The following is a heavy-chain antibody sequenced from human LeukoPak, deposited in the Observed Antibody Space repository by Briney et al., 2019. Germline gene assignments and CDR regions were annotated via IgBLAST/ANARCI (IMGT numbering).Heavy chain of an antibody. CDR2: IYYSGST. J-gene: IGHJ3*02. V-gene: IGHV4-31*03. Sequence: PSQTLSLTCTVSGSSISSGGYYWSWIRQHPGKGLEWIGYIYYSGSTYYNPSLKSRVTISVDTSKNQFSLKLSSVTAADTAVYYCARAEIVVVKAGAFDIWGQGTMVTVSS. D-gene: IGHD3-22*01. CDR1: GSSISSGGYY. CDR3: ARAEIVVVKAGAFDI.